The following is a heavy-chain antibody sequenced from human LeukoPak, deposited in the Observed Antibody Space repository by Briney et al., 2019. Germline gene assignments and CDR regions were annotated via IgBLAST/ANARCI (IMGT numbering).Heavy chain of an antibody. V-gene: IGHV1-18*01. Sequence: ASVKVSCKASGYTFTSYGISWVRQAPGQGLEWMGWISAYNGNTNYAQKLQGRVTMTTDTSTSTAYMELRSLRSDDTAVYYCARDLIPDYYDSSGYLGACDYWGQGTLVTVSS. CDR2: ISAYNGNT. J-gene: IGHJ4*02. CDR1: GYTFTSYG. CDR3: ARDLIPDYYDSSGYLGACDY. D-gene: IGHD3-22*01.